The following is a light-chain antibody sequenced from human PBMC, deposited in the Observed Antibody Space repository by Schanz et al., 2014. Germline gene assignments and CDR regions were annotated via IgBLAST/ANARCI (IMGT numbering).Light chain of an antibody. CDR1: SSDVDGYNY. J-gene: IGLJ3*02. CDR2: DVT. Sequence: QSALTQPRSVSGSPGQSVTISCTGTSSDVDGYNYVSWYQHHPGKAPKLMIYDVTKRPSGVPDRFSGSKSGNTASLTISGLQAEDEADYYCCSYAGSYTPWVFGGGNK. V-gene: IGLV2-11*01. CDR3: CSYAGSYTPWV.